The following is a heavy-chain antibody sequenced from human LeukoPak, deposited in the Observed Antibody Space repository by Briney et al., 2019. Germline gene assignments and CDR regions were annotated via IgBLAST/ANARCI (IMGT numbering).Heavy chain of an antibody. J-gene: IGHJ3*02. CDR1: GFTFSDYY. CDR3: ASIYGSYYAFDI. D-gene: IGHD1-26*01. V-gene: IGHV3-11*01. Sequence: GGSLRLSCAASGFTFSDYYMSWIRQAPGKGLEWVSYISSSGSTIYYADSVKGRFTISRDNAKNSLYLQMNSLRAENTAVYHCASIYGSYYAFDIWGQGTMVTVSS. CDR2: ISSSGSTI.